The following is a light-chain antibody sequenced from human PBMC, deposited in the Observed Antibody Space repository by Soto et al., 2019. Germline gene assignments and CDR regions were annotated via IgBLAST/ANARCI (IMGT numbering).Light chain of an antibody. CDR3: QQYNTWPRT. V-gene: IGKV3-15*01. CDR1: QSVSSD. Sequence: ETVMTQSPATLSVPPGERATLSCRASQSVSSDLAWYQQKPGQAPRLLIFGASTRATSIPARFTGSRSGTEFTLTISSLQSEDFAVYYCQQYNTWPRTFGQGTKVDIK. J-gene: IGKJ1*01. CDR2: GAS.